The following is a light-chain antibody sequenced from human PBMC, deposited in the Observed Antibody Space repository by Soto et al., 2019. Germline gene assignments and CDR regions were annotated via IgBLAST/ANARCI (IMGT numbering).Light chain of an antibody. Sequence: EIVLTQSPATLSLSPGERATLSCRASQSVFNYLAWYQQXXGXXXXXXXXDXXDXANGIPVRFTGSGSGTDFTLTISSLEPEDFAVYYCQHRCNWPGTFGLGTKVDIK. J-gene: IGKJ1*01. CDR2: DXX. CDR1: QSVFNY. CDR3: QHRCNWPGT. V-gene: IGKV3-11*01.